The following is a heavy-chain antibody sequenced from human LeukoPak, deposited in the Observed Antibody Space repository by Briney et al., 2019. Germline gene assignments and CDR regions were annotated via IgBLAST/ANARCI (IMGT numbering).Heavy chain of an antibody. V-gene: IGHV4-31*03. CDR1: GGSISSGGYY. CDR3: AREQSPFGETH. D-gene: IGHD3-10*01. CDR2: IYYSGST. Sequence: SETLSLTCTVSGGSISSGGYYWSWIRQHPGKGLEWIGYIYYSGSTYYNPSLKSRVTISVDTSKNQFSLKLSSVTAADTAVYYCAREQSPFGETHWGEGTLVTVSS. J-gene: IGHJ4*02.